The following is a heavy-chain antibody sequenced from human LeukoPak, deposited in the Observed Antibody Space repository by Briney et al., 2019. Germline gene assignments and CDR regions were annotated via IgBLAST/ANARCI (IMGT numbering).Heavy chain of an antibody. Sequence: SETLSLTCTVSGGSISSYYWSWIRQPPGKGLEWIGYIYYSGSTNYNPPLKSRVTISVDTSKNQFSLKLSSVTAADTAVYYCARLGGTNWYNWFDPWGQGTLVTVSS. CDR3: ARLGGTNWYNWFDP. V-gene: IGHV4-59*12. D-gene: IGHD1-1*01. CDR2: IYYSGST. J-gene: IGHJ5*02. CDR1: GGSISSYY.